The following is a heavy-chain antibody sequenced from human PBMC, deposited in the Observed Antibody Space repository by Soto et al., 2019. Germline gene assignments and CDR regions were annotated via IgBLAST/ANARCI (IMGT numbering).Heavy chain of an antibody. Sequence: QVQLVQSGAEVKKPGASVKVSCKASGYTFTTYAMHWVRQAPGQRLEWMGWINAANGNTKYSQKFQGRVTITRDTSACTAYMELSSLRSEDTAVYYCARSLMNTAMVTFYYFDYWGQGTLVTVSS. V-gene: IGHV1-3*01. CDR3: ARSLMNTAMVTFYYFDY. J-gene: IGHJ4*02. CDR1: GYTFTTYA. D-gene: IGHD5-18*01. CDR2: INAANGNT.